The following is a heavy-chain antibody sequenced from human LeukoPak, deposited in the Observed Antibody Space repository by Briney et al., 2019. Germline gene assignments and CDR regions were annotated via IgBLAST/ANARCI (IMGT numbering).Heavy chain of an antibody. J-gene: IGHJ4*02. CDR2: ISGSGGDT. D-gene: IGHD3-22*01. CDR3: AKGPQLYSGYHPDS. CDR1: GFTVSSYG. V-gene: IGHV3-23*01. Sequence: SLRLSCAVYGFTVSSYGMTWVSQAAGEWPEWVSRISGSGGDTYYSDSVKGRFTVSRDISRNTLFLQMNSLTAEDTALYYCAKGPQLYSGYHPDSWGQGTLVTVSS.